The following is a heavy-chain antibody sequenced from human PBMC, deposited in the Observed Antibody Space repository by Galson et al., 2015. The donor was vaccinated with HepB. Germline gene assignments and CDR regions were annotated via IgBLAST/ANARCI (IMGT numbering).Heavy chain of an antibody. J-gene: IGHJ4*02. V-gene: IGHV1-2*02. D-gene: IGHD4-23*01. Sequence: SVKVSCKASGYTFTDYYMHWVRQAPGQGLEWMGWINPNSGGTKSAQKFQGRVTMTRDPSISTAYMELSRLRSDDAAVYYCARLDYGGNSECNWGQGTLVTVSS. CDR2: INPNSGGT. CDR1: GYTFTDYY. CDR3: ARLDYGGNSECN.